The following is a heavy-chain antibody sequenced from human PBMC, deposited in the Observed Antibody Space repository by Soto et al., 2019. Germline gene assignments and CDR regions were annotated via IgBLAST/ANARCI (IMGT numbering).Heavy chain of an antibody. D-gene: IGHD1-26*01. Sequence: SVKVSCNASGYTFTSYYMHLVRQAPGQGLEWMGIINPSGGSTSYAQKFQGRVTMTRDTSTSTVYMELSSLRSEDTAVYYCARDLLGLGGSYDRWGHGTLVTVSS. CDR2: INPSGGST. CDR1: GYTFTSYY. CDR3: ARDLLGLGGSYDR. J-gene: IGHJ5*02. V-gene: IGHV1-46*01.